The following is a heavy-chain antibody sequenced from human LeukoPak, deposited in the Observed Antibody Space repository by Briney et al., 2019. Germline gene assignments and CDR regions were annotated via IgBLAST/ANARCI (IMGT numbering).Heavy chain of an antibody. V-gene: IGHV1-69*05. J-gene: IGHJ5*02. D-gene: IGHD2-15*01. CDR1: GGTFSSYA. CDR2: IIPIFGTA. CDR3: ARDSVLCSGGSCYSGWFDP. Sequence: ASVKVSCKASGGTFSSYAISWVRQAPGQGLEWMGRIIPIFGTANYAQKFQGRVTITTDESTSTAYMELSSLRSEDTAVYYCARDSVLCSGGSCYSGWFDPWGQGTLVTVSS.